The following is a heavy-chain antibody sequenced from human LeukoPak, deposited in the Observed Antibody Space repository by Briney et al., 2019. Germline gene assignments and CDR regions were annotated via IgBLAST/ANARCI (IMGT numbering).Heavy chain of an antibody. J-gene: IGHJ4*02. D-gene: IGHD5-18*01. CDR3: ARGAIQNGDY. Sequence: FQGRVTITRDMSTSTVYMELSSLRSEDTAVYYCARGAIQNGDYWGQGTLVTVSS. V-gene: IGHV1-46*01.